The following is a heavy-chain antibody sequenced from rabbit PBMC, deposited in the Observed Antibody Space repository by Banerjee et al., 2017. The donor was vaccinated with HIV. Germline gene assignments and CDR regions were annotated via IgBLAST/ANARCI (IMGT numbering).Heavy chain of an antibody. D-gene: IGHD6-1*01. V-gene: IGHV1S47*01. Sequence: QEQLKESGGGLVQPGGSLKLSCKASGFDFSSYTMNWVRQAPGKGLEWIGYIDPLFGSIYYATWVNGRFTISFDNAQNTVFLQMTSLTAADTATYFCAVGGYAAYALDLWGQGTLVTIS. J-gene: IGHJ4*01. CDR2: IDPLFGSI. CDR3: AVGGYAAYALDL. CDR1: GFDFSSYT.